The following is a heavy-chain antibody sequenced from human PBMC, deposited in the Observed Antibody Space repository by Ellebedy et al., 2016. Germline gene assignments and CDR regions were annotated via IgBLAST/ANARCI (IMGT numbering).Heavy chain of an antibody. CDR1: GFTFSSYA. CDR2: ISGSGGST. CDR3: AKEVHPGYGDYAYYYDSSGYPDY. J-gene: IGHJ4*02. V-gene: IGHV3-23*01. Sequence: GESLKISXAASGFTFSSYAMSWVRQAPGKGLEWVSAISGSGGSTYYADSVKGRFTISRDNSKNTLYLQMNSLRAEDTAVYYCAKEVHPGYGDYAYYYDSSGYPDYWGQGTLVTVSS. D-gene: IGHD3-22*01.